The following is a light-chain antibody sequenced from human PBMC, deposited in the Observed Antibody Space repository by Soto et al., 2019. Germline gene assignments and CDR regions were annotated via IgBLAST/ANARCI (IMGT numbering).Light chain of an antibody. CDR2: DVS. CDR3: SSYTSSSTLGYV. CDR1: SSDVGGYNY. Sequence: QSALTQPASVSGSPGQSITISCTGTSSDVGGYNYVSWYQQHPGKAPKLMIHDVSNRPSGVSNRFSGSKSGNTASLTISGLQAEDEADYYCSSYTSSSTLGYVFGTGT. V-gene: IGLV2-14*01. J-gene: IGLJ1*01.